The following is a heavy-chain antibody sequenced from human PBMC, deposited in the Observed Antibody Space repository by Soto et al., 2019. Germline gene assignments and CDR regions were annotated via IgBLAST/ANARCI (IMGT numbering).Heavy chain of an antibody. D-gene: IGHD4-17*01. CDR3: ARVPMMTTVTTSPYYGMDV. J-gene: IGHJ6*02. Sequence: QVQLQESGPGLVKPSQTLSLTCTVSGGSISSGGYYWSWIRQHPGKGLEWIGYIYYSGSTSYNPSLKSRVTISVETSKTQFSLKLSSVTAADTAVYYCARVPMMTTVTTSPYYGMDVWGQGTTVTVSS. CDR1: GGSISSGGYY. V-gene: IGHV4-31*03. CDR2: IYYSGST.